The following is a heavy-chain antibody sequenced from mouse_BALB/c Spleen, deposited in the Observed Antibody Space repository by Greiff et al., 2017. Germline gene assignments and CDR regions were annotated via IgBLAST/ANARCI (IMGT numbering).Heavy chain of an antibody. D-gene: IGHD2-4*01. J-gene: IGHJ3*01. CDR2: ISYSGST. CDR3: ARYDYDSWFAY. V-gene: IGHV3-2*02. Sequence: VQLQQSGPGLVKPSQSLSLTCTVTGYSITSDYAWNWIRQFPGNKLEWMGYISYSGSTSYNPSLKSRISITRDTSKNQFFLQLNSVTTEDTATYYCARYDYDSWFAYWGQGTLVTVSA. CDR1: GYSITSDYA.